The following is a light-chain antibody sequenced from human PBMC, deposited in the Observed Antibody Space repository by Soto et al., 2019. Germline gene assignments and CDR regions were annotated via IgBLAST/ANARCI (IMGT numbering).Light chain of an antibody. CDR1: QILLHSDGKTY. V-gene: IGKV2D-29*01. Sequence: EIVMAHTSRSLSFTPVQPASISCMSSQILLHSDGKTYFYWYLQKPGQPPQLLIYEVSTRFSGMPDRFSGSGSGTDFTLKISRVEAEDVGIYYCMQTLQLPWTFGQGTKVDI. CDR3: MQTLQLPWT. J-gene: IGKJ1*01. CDR2: EVS.